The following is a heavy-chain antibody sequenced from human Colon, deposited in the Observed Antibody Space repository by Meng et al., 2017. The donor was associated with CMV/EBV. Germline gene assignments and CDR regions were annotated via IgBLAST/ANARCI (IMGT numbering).Heavy chain of an antibody. V-gene: IGHV1-3*01. CDR3: ARDRTDSVCGGDCWLDY. J-gene: IGHJ4*02. CDR1: YTLTSLP. Sequence: YTLTSLPMHWVRQAPGQRLEWMGWINAGNGNTKYSQNFQGRVTITRDTSASTTYMELTNVRSEDTAVYYCARDRTDSVCGGDCWLDYWGQGTLVTVSS. D-gene: IGHD2-21*02. CDR2: INAGNGNT.